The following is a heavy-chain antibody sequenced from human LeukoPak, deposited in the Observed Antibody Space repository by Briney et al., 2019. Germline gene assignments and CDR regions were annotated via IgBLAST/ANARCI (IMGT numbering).Heavy chain of an antibody. Sequence: GGSLRLSCAASAFTFSRYWMHWVRQAPGKGLVWVSRINNDGSSTNYADSVKGRFTTSRDNAKNTLYLQMNSLRAEDTGVYYCASERWLQYWGQGTLVTVSS. D-gene: IGHD5-24*01. CDR1: AFTFSRYW. J-gene: IGHJ4*02. V-gene: IGHV3-74*01. CDR3: ASERWLQY. CDR2: INNDGSST.